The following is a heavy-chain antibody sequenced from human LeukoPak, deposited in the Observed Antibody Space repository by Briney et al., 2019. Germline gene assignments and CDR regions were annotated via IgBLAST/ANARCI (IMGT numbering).Heavy chain of an antibody. J-gene: IGHJ4*02. CDR3: AREFAGSASGAGY. CDR2: MSVSSGLI. D-gene: IGHD1-26*01. V-gene: IGHV3-21*01. CDR1: GFTFSSYS. Sequence: PGGSLRLSCAASGFTFSSYSMNLVRQAPGKGLGWVSSMSVSSGLIYYADSVKGRFTISRDNAKSSLYLQMNRLRVEDTAVYYCAREFAGSASGAGYWGQGTLVTVSS.